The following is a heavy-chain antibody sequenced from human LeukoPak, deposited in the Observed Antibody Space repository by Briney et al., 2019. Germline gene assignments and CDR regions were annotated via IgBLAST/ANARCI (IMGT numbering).Heavy chain of an antibody. Sequence: GGSLRLSCAASGFIFDDYAMHWARQAPGKGLEWVSGISWNSGSIGYADSVKGRFTISRDNAKNSLYLQMNSLRAEDMALYYCAKARVYDFYAFDIWGQGTMVTVSS. CDR1: GFIFDDYA. J-gene: IGHJ3*02. D-gene: IGHD3-3*01. CDR3: AKARVYDFYAFDI. V-gene: IGHV3-9*03. CDR2: ISWNSGSI.